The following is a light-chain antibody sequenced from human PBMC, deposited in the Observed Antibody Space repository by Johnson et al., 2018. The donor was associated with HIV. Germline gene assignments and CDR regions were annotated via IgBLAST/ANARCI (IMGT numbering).Light chain of an antibody. CDR1: SSNIGNNY. CDR3: GPWDSSLSAGV. CDR2: DNN. J-gene: IGLJ1*01. V-gene: IGLV1-51*01. Sequence: QSVLTQPPSVSAAPGQKVTISCSGSSSNIGNNYVSWYQQLPGRAPKLLIYDNNKRPSGIPDRFSGSKSGTSATLGITGLQTGDEADYYCGPWDSSLSAGVFGTGTTVIVL.